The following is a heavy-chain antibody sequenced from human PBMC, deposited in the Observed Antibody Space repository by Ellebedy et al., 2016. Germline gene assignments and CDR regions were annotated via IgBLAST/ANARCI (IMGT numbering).Heavy chain of an antibody. V-gene: IGHV3-9*01. J-gene: IGHJ2*01. CDR2: ISWNSVAI. CDR3: ARDSDVTAIYWYFDL. CDR1: GFTFDDYA. D-gene: IGHD2-21*02. Sequence: SLKISXATSGFTFDDYAMHWVRQAPGKGLEWVSGISWNSVAIGYADSVKGRFTVSRDNSKNPVYLQMNSLRAEDTAVYYCARDSDVTAIYWYFDLWGRGTLVTVSS.